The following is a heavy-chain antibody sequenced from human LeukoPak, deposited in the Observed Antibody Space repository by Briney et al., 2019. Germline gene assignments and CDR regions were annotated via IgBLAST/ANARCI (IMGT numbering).Heavy chain of an antibody. D-gene: IGHD1-1*01. CDR1: GFTFNNYA. J-gene: IGHJ4*02. CDR2: ISKSGGST. CDR3: AKDWKGDGYFDY. Sequence: GGSLRLSCAASGFTFNNYAMSWVRQAPGKGLEWVSGISKSGGSTYYADSVKGRFTIPRDNSKNTLYLQMNSLRAEDTAVYYCAKDWKGDGYFDYWGQGTLVTVSS. V-gene: IGHV3-23*01.